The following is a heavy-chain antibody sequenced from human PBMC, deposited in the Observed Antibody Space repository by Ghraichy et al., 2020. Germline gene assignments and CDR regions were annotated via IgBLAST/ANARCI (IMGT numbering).Heavy chain of an antibody. V-gene: IGHV3-30*03. Sequence: GGSLRLSCAASGFRFSSYNMNWVRQAPGKGLEWVAVISYDGSNKDYADSVKGRFTISRDNAKNSLYLEMNSLRAEDTAVYYCARDIAPSVLRFLELTHYYDYGMDVWGQGTTVTVSS. D-gene: IGHD3-3*01. CDR2: ISYDGSNK. CDR1: GFRFSSYN. J-gene: IGHJ6*02. CDR3: ARDIAPSVLRFLELTHYYDYGMDV.